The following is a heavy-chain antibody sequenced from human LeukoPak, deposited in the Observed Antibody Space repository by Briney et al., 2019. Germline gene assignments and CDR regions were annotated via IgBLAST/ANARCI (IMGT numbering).Heavy chain of an antibody. Sequence: ASVKVSCKASGGTFSSYAISWVRQAPGQGLEWMGGIIPIFGTANHAQKFQGRVTITTDESTSTAYMELSSLRSEDTAVYYCARDTVGYCSSTSCHSGAFDIWGQGTMVTVSS. CDR2: IIPIFGTA. J-gene: IGHJ3*02. CDR3: ARDTVGYCSSTSCHSGAFDI. D-gene: IGHD2-2*01. V-gene: IGHV1-69*05. CDR1: GGTFSSYA.